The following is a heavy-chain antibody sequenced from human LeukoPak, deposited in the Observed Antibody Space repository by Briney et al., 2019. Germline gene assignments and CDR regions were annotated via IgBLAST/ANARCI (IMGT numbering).Heavy chain of an antibody. J-gene: IGHJ4*02. Sequence: SVKVSCKASGGTFSNYTFSWVRQAPGQGLEWMGRIIPVLGITDYAQRFPGRVTITADKYTNTAYMELSSLRSEDTAVYYCARGPPPTYYYDSSGNSFDYWGQGTLVTVSS. D-gene: IGHD3-22*01. CDR2: IIPVLGIT. CDR1: GGTFSNYT. V-gene: IGHV1-69*02. CDR3: ARGPPPTYYYDSSGNSFDY.